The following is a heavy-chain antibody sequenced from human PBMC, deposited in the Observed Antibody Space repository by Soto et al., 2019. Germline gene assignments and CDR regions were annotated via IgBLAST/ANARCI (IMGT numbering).Heavy chain of an antibody. CDR1: GLTFSRHA. V-gene: IGHV3-23*01. J-gene: IGHJ5*01. CDR3: AKKPNGFDS. CDR2: ISESSSST. Sequence: EVQLLESGGGLVQPGGSLRLSCAASGLTFSRHAMAWVRQAPGKGLEWLSSISESSSSTYYADSVKGRFTISKDNSKNMLYLQMNSLRAGDTAVYYCAKKPNGFDSWGQGTLVTVSS.